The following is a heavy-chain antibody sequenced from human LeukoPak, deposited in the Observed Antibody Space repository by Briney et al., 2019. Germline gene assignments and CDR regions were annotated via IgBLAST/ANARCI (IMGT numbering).Heavy chain of an antibody. D-gene: IGHD1-26*01. Sequence: GGSLRLSCAASGFTFSSYAMSWVRQAPGKGLEWVSAISGSGGSTYYADSVKGRFTISRDNSKNTLYLQMNSLGAEDTAVYYCAKDDEWELLSYWGQGTLVTVSS. CDR3: AKDDEWELLSY. J-gene: IGHJ4*02. V-gene: IGHV3-23*01. CDR2: ISGSGGST. CDR1: GFTFSSYA.